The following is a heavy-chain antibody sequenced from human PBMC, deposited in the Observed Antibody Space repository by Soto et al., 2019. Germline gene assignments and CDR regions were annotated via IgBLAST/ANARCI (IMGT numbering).Heavy chain of an antibody. CDR2: IYPGDSDT. J-gene: IGHJ5*02. Sequence: GESLKISCKGSGYSFTSYWIGWVRQMPGKGLEWMGIIYPGDSDTRYSPSFQGQVTISADKSISTAYLQWSSLKASDTAMYYCARAPGDYVGGSYRLNWFDPWGQGTLVTVSS. CDR1: GYSFTSYW. CDR3: ARAPGDYVGGSYRLNWFDP. D-gene: IGHD3-16*02. V-gene: IGHV5-51*01.